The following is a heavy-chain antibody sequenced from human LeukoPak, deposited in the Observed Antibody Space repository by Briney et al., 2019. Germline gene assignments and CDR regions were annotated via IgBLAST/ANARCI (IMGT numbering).Heavy chain of an antibody. J-gene: IGHJ4*02. CDR2: TYYSGST. CDR1: GGSISSSSYY. D-gene: IGHD6-13*01. V-gene: IGHV4-39*01. CDR3: ARSSLAAAGNWKYYFDY. Sequence: SETLSLTCTVSGGSISSSSYYWGWIRQPPGKGLEWIGSTYYSGSTYYNPSLKSRVTISVDTSKKQFSLKLSSVTAADTAVYYCARSSLAAAGNWKYYFDYWGQGTLVTVSS.